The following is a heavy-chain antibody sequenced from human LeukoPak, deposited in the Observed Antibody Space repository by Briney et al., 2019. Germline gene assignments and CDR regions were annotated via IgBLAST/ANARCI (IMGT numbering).Heavy chain of an antibody. D-gene: IGHD1-1*01. V-gene: IGHV3-15*01. CDR3: TTDDRLERPY. CDR2: IKSKTDGGTT. Sequence: GGSLRLSCAASGLTVSRNYMSWVRQAPGKGLEWVGRIKSKTDGGTTDYAAPVKGRFTISRDDSKNTLYLQMNSLKTEDTAVYYCTTDDRLERPYWGQGTLVTVSP. CDR1: GLTVSRNY. J-gene: IGHJ4*02.